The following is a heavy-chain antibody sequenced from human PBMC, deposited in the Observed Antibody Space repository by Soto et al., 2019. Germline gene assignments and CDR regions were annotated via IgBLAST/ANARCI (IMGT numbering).Heavy chain of an antibody. CDR2: IYSSGST. D-gene: IGHD3-22*01. J-gene: IGHJ3*01. V-gene: IGHV4-39*01. CDR3: ATPVSSGYQAFEV. CDR1: GGSIISSSYY. Sequence: QLQLHESGPGLVKPSETLSLTCTVSGGSIISSSYYWGWIRQPPGKGLEWIGSIYSSGSTYYNPSLKSRVTISVDTSKNQFSLKLSSVTAADTAVHYCATPVSSGYQAFEVWGQGTMVTVSS.